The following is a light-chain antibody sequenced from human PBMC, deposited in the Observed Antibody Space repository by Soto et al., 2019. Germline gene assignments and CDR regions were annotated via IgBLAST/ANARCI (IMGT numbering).Light chain of an antibody. J-gene: IGLJ1*01. V-gene: IGLV2-18*02. CDR1: SSGVGSYDC. CDR3: CSYTTSATYV. CDR2: NVS. Sequence: QSALIQPPSVSGSPGQSGTISCSGTSSGVGSYDCASWNQQHPGPVPRFMIHNVSCQPSGVPDRFSGSKSGNSASMTISGLQAEDEADYQCCSYTTSATYVFGTGTKLTVL.